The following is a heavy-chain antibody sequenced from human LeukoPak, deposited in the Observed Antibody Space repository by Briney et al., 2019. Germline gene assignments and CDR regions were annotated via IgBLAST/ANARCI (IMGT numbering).Heavy chain of an antibody. V-gene: IGHV3-23*01. Sequence: GGSPRLSCAASGFTFSIYAMNWLRQAPGKGLEWVSVISGRGEHTYYADSVKGRFTISRDNSNNTLYLQMNSLRAEDAAVYYCARDLSGDWYFDLWGRGTLVTVSS. CDR3: ARDLSGDWYFDL. D-gene: IGHD7-27*01. CDR1: GFTFSIYA. J-gene: IGHJ2*01. CDR2: ISGRGEHT.